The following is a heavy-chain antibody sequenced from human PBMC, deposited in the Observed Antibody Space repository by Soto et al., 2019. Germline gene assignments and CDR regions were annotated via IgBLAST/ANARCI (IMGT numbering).Heavy chain of an antibody. J-gene: IGHJ5*02. CDR3: AREHMGTNNGYSWWWLDP. Sequence: APVEVSCQASGYTFTRHWMHWVRHAPGQGLEWMGIINPSDDTTSYAQKFQGRVTMTRDTSTSTVYMELSSLRSEDTAIYYCAREHMGTNNGYSWWWLDPCGQGTVVTVYS. V-gene: IGHV1-46*01. CDR1: GYTFTRHW. D-gene: IGHD3-22*01. CDR2: INPSDDTT.